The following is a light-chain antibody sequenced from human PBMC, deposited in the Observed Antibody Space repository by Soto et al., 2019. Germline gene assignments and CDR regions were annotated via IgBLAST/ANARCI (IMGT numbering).Light chain of an antibody. V-gene: IGKV3-15*01. Sequence: EIVMTQSPATLSVSPGEGATLSCRASQSVSNNLAWYQQKPGQAPRLLIFGASTRATGIPATFSGSGSGTEFALTITSLQPEDFAVYHCQQYNGWPLTFGGGTKVEIK. CDR1: QSVSNN. J-gene: IGKJ4*02. CDR2: GAS. CDR3: QQYNGWPLT.